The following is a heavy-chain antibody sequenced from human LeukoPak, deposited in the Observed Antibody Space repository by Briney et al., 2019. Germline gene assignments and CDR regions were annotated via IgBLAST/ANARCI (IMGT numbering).Heavy chain of an antibody. CDR3: AKCLSGLYDSSGYLNWFDP. CDR1: GFTFSSYA. J-gene: IGHJ5*02. V-gene: IGHV3-23*01. CDR2: ISGSGGST. D-gene: IGHD3-22*01. Sequence: GGSLRLSCAASGFTFSSYAMSWVRQAPGKGLEWVSAISGSGGSTYYADSVKGRFTISRDNSKNTLYLQMNSLRAEDTAVYYCAKCLSGLYDSSGYLNWFDPWGQGTLVTVSS.